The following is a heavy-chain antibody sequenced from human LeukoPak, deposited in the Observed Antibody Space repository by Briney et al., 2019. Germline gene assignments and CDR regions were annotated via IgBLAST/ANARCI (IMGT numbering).Heavy chain of an antibody. J-gene: IGHJ6*03. CDR2: MNPNSGNT. Sequence: ASVKVSCKASGYTFTSYDINWVRQATGQGLEWMGWMNPNSGNTGYAQKFQGRVTMTRNTSISTAYMELSSLRSADTAVYYGARVFNAAAGILGYYYYYYMDVWGKGTTVTISS. CDR3: ARVFNAAAGILGYYYYYYMDV. D-gene: IGHD6-13*01. CDR1: GYTFTSYD. V-gene: IGHV1-8*01.